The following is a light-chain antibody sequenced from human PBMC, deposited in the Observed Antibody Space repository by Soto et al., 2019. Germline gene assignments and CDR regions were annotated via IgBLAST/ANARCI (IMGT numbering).Light chain of an antibody. Sequence: QPASVSGSPGQSITISCTGTSSDVGYYNYVSWYQQHPGKAPKLMIYEVSNRPSGVSNRFSGSKSGNTASLTISGLQAEDEADYYCSSYASSSTVIFGGGTKLTVL. CDR2: EVS. CDR1: SSDVGYYNY. J-gene: IGLJ2*01. CDR3: SSYASSSTVI. V-gene: IGLV2-14*01.